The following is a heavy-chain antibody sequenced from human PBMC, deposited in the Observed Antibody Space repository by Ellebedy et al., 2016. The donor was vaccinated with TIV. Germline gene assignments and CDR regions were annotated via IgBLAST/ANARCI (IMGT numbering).Heavy chain of an antibody. V-gene: IGHV4-39*07. J-gene: IGHJ4*02. D-gene: IGHD1-1*01. CDR2: IYYSGST. CDR3: TRGGTSYSDY. CDR1: GGSISSYY. Sequence: SETLSLTCTVSGGSISSYYWGWIRQPPGKGLEWIGSIYYSGSTYYNPSLKSRITISVDTSKNQFSLKLSSVTAADTAMYYCTRGGTSYSDYWGQGTLVTVSS.